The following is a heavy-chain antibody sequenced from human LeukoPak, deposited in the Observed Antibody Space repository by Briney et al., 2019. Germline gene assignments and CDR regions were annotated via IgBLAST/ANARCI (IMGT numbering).Heavy chain of an antibody. CDR2: ISYDGSNR. CDR1: GFTFSNYG. CDR3: ARGRYDWNDVGYFDY. D-gene: IGHD1-1*01. V-gene: IGHV3-30*03. J-gene: IGHJ4*02. Sequence: GGSLRLSCAASGFTFSNYGTHWVRQAPGKGLEWVAVISYDGSNRYYGDSVKGRFTISRDNSKNTLNLQMNSLRAEDTAVYCARGRYDWNDVGYFDYWGQGTLVSVSS.